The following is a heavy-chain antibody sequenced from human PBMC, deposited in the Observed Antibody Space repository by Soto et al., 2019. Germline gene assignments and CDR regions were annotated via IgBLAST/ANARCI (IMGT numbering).Heavy chain of an antibody. V-gene: IGHV3-48*03. CDR2: ISSSGSTI. Sequence: LRLSCAASGFTFSSYEMNWVRQAPGKGLEWVSYISSSGSTIYYADSVKGRFTISRDNAKNSLYLQMDSLRAEDTALYYCARDSRYCSTTSCFKYWGQGTLVTVSS. D-gene: IGHD2-2*01. J-gene: IGHJ4*02. CDR3: ARDSRYCSTTSCFKY. CDR1: GFTFSSYE.